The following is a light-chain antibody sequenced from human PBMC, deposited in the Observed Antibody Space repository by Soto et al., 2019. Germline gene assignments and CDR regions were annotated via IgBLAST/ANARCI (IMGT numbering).Light chain of an antibody. CDR1: RSDVGIYNY. CDR2: QVT. CDR3: SSYTGSTNYV. V-gene: IGLV2-14*01. Sequence: SSPTQPASVSGSPGQSITISCTGTRSDVGIYNYVSWYQQHPGKAPKLMIYQVTNRPSGVSNRFSGSKSGNTASLTISGLQAEDEADYYCSSYTGSTNYVFGTGTKVTVL. J-gene: IGLJ1*01.